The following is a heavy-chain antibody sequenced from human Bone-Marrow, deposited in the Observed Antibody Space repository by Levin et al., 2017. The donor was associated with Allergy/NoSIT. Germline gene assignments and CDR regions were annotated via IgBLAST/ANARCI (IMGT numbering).Heavy chain of an antibody. Sequence: GESLKISCAASGFTVSSNYMSWVRQAPGKGLEWVSVIYSGGSTYYADSVKGRFTISRDNSKNTLYLQMNSLRAEDTAVYYCARDHVVRGVDYWGQGTLVTVSS. J-gene: IGHJ4*02. CDR2: IYSGGST. CDR1: GFTVSSNY. V-gene: IGHV3-66*01. D-gene: IGHD3-10*01. CDR3: ARDHVVRGVDY.